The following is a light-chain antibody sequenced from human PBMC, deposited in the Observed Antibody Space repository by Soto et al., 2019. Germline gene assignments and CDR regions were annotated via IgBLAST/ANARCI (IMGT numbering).Light chain of an antibody. CDR1: QSVSSSY. CDR3: KDAAKLRRT. J-gene: IGKJ1*01. Sequence: ILVNNSPGTLSLCKGERATLHCRPSQSVSSSYLAWYQQKPGQAPRLLIYGASSRATGIPDRFSGSGSGTDFTLTFVMLEPEELVVYYSKDAAKLRRTFGEGTNVDIK. V-gene: IGKV3-20*01. CDR2: GAS.